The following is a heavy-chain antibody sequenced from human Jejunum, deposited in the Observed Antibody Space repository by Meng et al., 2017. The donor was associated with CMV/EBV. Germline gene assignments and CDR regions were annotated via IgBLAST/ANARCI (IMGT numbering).Heavy chain of an antibody. CDR3: ARGDNGFFEDFDH. V-gene: IGHV3-30*19. D-gene: IGHD5-12*01. J-gene: IGHJ5*02. Sequence: SGFTFRSYGMHWVRQAPGKGLEWVAQISYDGSDEDYVESVKGRFAISRDNSKYTLYLQLDSLRPEDTALYYCARGDNGFFEDFDHWGQGTLVTVSS. CDR2: ISYDGSDE. CDR1: GFTFRSYG.